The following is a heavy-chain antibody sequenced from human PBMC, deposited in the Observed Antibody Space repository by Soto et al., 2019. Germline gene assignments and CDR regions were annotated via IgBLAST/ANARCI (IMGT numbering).Heavy chain of an antibody. J-gene: IGHJ4*02. D-gene: IGHD5-18*01. CDR3: AKDREPFTAMPTGSDY. CDR1: GFTFSSYA. Sequence: GGSLRLSCAASGFTFSSYAMSWVRQAPGKGLEWVSAISGSGGSTYYADSVKGRFTISRDNSKNTLYLQMNSLRAEDTAVYYCAKDREPFTAMPTGSDYWGQGTLVTVSS. V-gene: IGHV3-23*01. CDR2: ISGSGGST.